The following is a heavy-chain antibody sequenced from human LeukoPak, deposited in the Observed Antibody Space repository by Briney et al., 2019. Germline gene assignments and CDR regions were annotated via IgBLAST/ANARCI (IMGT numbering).Heavy chain of an antibody. CDR1: GFTVSSNY. Sequence: GGSLRLSCAASGFTVSSNYMSWVRQAPGKGLEWVSVIYSGGSTYYADSVKGRFTISRDSSKNTLYLQMDSLRAEDTAVYYCAKDKGIAAAPLDYMDVWGKGTTVTVSS. CDR2: IYSGGST. J-gene: IGHJ6*03. CDR3: AKDKGIAAAPLDYMDV. D-gene: IGHD6-13*01. V-gene: IGHV3-53*01.